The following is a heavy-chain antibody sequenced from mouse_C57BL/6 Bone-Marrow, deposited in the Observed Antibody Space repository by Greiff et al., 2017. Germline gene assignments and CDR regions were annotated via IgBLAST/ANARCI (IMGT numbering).Heavy chain of an antibody. CDR1: GFSINSDCY. J-gene: IGHJ2*01. CDR2: TFYSGIT. D-gene: IGHD1-1*01. V-gene: IGHV3-3*01. Sequence: VQLQESGPSLVRPSQTLSLTCTVTGFSINSDCYWIWIRQFPGNKPEYIGYTFYSGITYYNPSLESRTYITRDTSNNKFSLKLSSVSTEDTATYYSAREEYYGSPLDYWGQGTTLSVSS. CDR3: AREEYYGSPLDY.